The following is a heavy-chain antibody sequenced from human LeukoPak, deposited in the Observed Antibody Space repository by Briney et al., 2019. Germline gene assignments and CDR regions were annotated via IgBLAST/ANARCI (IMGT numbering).Heavy chain of an antibody. V-gene: IGHV3-21*01. D-gene: IGHD3-16*01. Sequence: GGSLRLSCAASGFTFSSYSMNWVRQAPGKGLEWVSSITSGSSYIYYADSVKGRFTISRDNAKNSLYLQMNSLRAEDTAVYYCAKYRRGSYDLLRLDYWGQGTLVTVSS. CDR1: GFTFSSYS. CDR2: ITSGSSYI. J-gene: IGHJ4*02. CDR3: AKYRRGSYDLLRLDY.